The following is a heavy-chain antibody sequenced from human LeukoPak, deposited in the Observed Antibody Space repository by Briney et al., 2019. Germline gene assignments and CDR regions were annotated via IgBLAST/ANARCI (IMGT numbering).Heavy chain of an antibody. V-gene: IGHV3-23*01. D-gene: IGHD1-26*01. CDR2: VSGRGEFT. CDR1: GFTFSSYA. Sequence: TGGSLRLSCAASGFTFSSYAMTWVRQAPGKGLGWISAVSGRGEFTFYADSVKGRFTVSRDNSKNTLYLQMNSLRAEDTAVYHCAKEDRTVGGKDLDYWGQGTLVTVSS. CDR3: AKEDRTVGGKDLDY. J-gene: IGHJ4*02.